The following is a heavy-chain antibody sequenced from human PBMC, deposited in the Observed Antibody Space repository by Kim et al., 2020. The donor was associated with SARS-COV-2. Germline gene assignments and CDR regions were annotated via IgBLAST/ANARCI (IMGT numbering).Heavy chain of an antibody. D-gene: IGHD3-10*01. V-gene: IGHV4-34*01. J-gene: IGHJ6*02. CDR3: ARPARYYGSAMDV. Sequence: NPSLKSRVTISVDTSKNQFSLKLSSVTAADTAVYYCARPARYYGSAMDVWGQGTTVTVSS.